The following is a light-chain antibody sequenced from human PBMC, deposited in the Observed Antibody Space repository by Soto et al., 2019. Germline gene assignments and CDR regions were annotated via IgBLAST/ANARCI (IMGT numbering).Light chain of an antibody. V-gene: IGKV1-39*01. CDR3: PTYNGAPPLFT. CDR2: AAS. J-gene: IGKJ3*01. CDR1: QSISRY. Sequence: DIQMTQFPSSLSASVGDRVTITCRVSQSISRYLNWYQHKPGKAPKLLIYAASSLQSGVPSRFSGSGSGTEFTLTINSLQPEDVATYSCPTYNGAPPLFTFGPGT.